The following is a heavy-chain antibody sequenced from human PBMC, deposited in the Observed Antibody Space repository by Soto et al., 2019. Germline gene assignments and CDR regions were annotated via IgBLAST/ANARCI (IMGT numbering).Heavy chain of an antibody. J-gene: IGHJ5*02. D-gene: IGHD2-2*03. V-gene: IGHV1-2*02. CDR1: GYSFTAYY. CDR2: VNANSGVT. CDR3: ARTVDFARELDA. Sequence: GASWKVSGKASGYSFTAYYVDGVRQAPGKGWGWMGLVNANSGVTSYAQKCQDRFTMPKDTSISTGYMELARLKSDEPAVYYCARTVDFARELDAWGQGTLVTVSS.